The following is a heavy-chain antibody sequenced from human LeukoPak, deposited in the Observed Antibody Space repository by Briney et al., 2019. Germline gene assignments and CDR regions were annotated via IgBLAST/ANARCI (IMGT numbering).Heavy chain of an antibody. V-gene: IGHV4-61*01. CDR3: ARVAAIAAAFPGEIDY. Sequence: SETLSLTCTVSGDSIRRDNYYWGWIRQPPGKGLEWIGSIYYSGSTNYNPSLKSRVTISVDTSKNQFSLKLSSVTAADTAVYYCARVAAIAAAFPGEIDYWGQGTLVTVSS. CDR1: GDSIRRDNYY. D-gene: IGHD6-6*01. CDR2: IYYSGST. J-gene: IGHJ4*02.